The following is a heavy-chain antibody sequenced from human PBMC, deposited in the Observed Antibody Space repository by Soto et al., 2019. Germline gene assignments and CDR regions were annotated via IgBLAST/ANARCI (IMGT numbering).Heavy chain of an antibody. CDR1: GYTFTSYD. CDR3: ARAQGVSYYDFWSGLAHLDV. CDR2: MNPNSGNT. V-gene: IGHV1-8*01. D-gene: IGHD3-3*01. J-gene: IGHJ6*04. Sequence: GASVKVSCKASGYTFTSYDINWVRQATGQGLEWMGWMNPNSGNTGYAQKFQGRVTMTRNTSISTAYMELSSLRSEDTAVYYCARAQGVSYYDFWSGLAHLDVWGKGTTVTAPQ.